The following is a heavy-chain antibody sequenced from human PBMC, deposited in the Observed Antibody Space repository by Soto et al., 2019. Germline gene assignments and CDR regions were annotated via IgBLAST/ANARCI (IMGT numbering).Heavy chain of an antibody. Sequence: PSETLSLTCTVSGSSISSSIFHLGWIRQPPGTGLERIASTYYTGSAYYNPSLKSRVTISVDTSKNQLSLKLTSVTAADTAVYPCARHVANSPPGSWGQATLVNVSS. J-gene: IGHJ1*01. CDR3: ARHVANSPPGS. CDR2: TYYTGSA. D-gene: IGHD1-26*01. CDR1: GSSISSSIFH. V-gene: IGHV4-39*01.